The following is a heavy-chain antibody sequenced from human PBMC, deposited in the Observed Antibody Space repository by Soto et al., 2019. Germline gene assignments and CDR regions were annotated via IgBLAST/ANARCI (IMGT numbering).Heavy chain of an antibody. CDR3: ARQECSGGSCYDYYYYGMEV. CDR2: IYPGDSDT. Sequence: PGQSLKRSCKRSVYSFTSYWIAWVLQIPVKVLDWMGIIYPGDSDTRYSPSFQGQVTISADKSISTAYLQWSSLKASDTAMYYCARQECSGGSCYDYYYYGMEVWGQGTTVTVSS. J-gene: IGHJ6*02. D-gene: IGHD2-15*01. CDR1: VYSFTSYW. V-gene: IGHV5-51*01.